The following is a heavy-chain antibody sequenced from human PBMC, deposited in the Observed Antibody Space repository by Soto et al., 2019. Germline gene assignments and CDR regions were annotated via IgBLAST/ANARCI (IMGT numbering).Heavy chain of an antibody. CDR2: ISFDGSNK. CDR3: AKVVGPHYCYYDMDV. V-gene: IGHV3-30*18. J-gene: IGHJ6*02. CDR1: GFTFSSYG. Sequence: TGGSLRLSCAASGFTFSSYGMHWVRQAPGKGLEWVALISFDGSNKYYADSMKGRFTISRDNSKNTLYLQMNSLRAEDTAVYYCAKVVGPHYCYYDMDVWGQGTTVTVSS.